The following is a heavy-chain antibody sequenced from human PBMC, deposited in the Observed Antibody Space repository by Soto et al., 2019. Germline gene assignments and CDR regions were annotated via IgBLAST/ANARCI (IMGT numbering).Heavy chain of an antibody. J-gene: IGHJ6*02. CDR3: ARVEAVAGLYNYHGLDV. CDR1: GGTFSNYA. D-gene: IGHD6-19*01. Sequence: QVQLVQSGAEVKKPGSSVKVSCKVSGGTFSNYAIDWVRLAPGHGLEWMGGIVPIFGTTYYKQKFQGRATIIAEDSTTTDYLEMSSLRSEDTAIYYCARVEAVAGLYNYHGLDVWGQGTAVTVS. CDR2: IVPIFGTT. V-gene: IGHV1-69*12.